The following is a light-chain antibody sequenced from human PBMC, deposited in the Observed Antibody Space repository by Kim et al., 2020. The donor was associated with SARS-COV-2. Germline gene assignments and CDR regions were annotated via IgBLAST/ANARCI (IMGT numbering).Light chain of an antibody. J-gene: IGKJ2*01. V-gene: IGKV1-5*03. CDR2: LAS. CDR1: ENIDTW. Sequence: DIQMTQSPSTLSASVGDRVTITCRVSENIDTWLAWYQQKPGRAPSLLIYLASTLESGVPSRFSGTGSGTEFSLSITSLQPDDFATYYCQHYSRFPYTFGQGTKLEI. CDR3: QHYSRFPYT.